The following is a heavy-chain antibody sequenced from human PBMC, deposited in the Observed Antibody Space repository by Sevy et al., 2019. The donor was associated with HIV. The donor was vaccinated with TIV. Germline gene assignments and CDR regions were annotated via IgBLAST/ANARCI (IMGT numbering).Heavy chain of an antibody. J-gene: IGHJ4*02. CDR2: ISYDGSNK. Sequence: GVSLRLSCAASGFTFSSYAMHWVRQAPGKGLEWVAVISYDGSNKYYADSVKGRFTISRDNSKNTLYLQMNSLRAEDTAVYYCARDRDYYGSGSTFSYYFDYWGQGTLVTVSS. V-gene: IGHV3-30-3*01. D-gene: IGHD3-10*01. CDR3: ARDRDYYGSGSTFSYYFDY. CDR1: GFTFSSYA.